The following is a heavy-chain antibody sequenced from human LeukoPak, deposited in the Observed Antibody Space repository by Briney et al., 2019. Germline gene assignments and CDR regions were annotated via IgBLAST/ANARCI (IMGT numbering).Heavy chain of an antibody. J-gene: IGHJ4*02. Sequence: PSETLSLTSAVSGYSISSGYYWGWIRQPPGKGLEWIGSIYHSGSTYYNPSLKSRVTISVDTSKNQFSLKLSSVTAADTAVYYCASTIAAAANFDYWGQGTLVTVSS. CDR2: IYHSGST. V-gene: IGHV4-38-2*01. CDR1: GYSISSGYY. D-gene: IGHD6-13*01. CDR3: ASTIAAAANFDY.